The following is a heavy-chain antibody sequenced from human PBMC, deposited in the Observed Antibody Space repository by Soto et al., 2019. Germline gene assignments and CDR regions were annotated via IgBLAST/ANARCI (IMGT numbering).Heavy chain of an antibody. CDR2: IKSKTDGGTT. Sequence: GGSLRLSCAASGFTFSNAWMSWVRQAPGKGLEWVGRIKSKTDGGTTDYAAPVKGRFTISRDDSKNTLYLQMNSLKTEDTAVYYCTTDHVATDYYYYYMDVWGKGTTVTVSS. D-gene: IGHD5-12*01. CDR1: GFTFSNAW. J-gene: IGHJ6*03. CDR3: TTDHVATDYYYYYMDV. V-gene: IGHV3-15*01.